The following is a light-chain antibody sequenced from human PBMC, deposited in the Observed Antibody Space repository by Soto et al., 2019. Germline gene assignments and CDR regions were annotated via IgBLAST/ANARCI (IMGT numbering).Light chain of an antibody. CDR3: SSFTAFTTIV. CDR1: NNDVGSYNR. V-gene: IGLV2-18*02. Sequence: QSALTQPPSVSGSPGQSVTISCTGTNNDVGSYNRVSWYQQPPGTAPKLIIYEVNSRPSGVPDRFSGSKSGNTASLTISVLQAEDEADYYCSSFTAFTTIVFGGGTKLTVL. CDR2: EVN. J-gene: IGLJ2*01.